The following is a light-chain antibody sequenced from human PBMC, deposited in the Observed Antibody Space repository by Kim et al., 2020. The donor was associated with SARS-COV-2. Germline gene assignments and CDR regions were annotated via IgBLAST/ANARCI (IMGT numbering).Light chain of an antibody. CDR2: GVS. J-gene: IGKJ5*01. CDR3: MQTIQLPGT. V-gene: IGKV2D-29*02. Sequence: DIVMTQTPLSLSVTPGQPASISCKSSQSLLHSDGKTYLYWYLQKPGQSPQLLIYGVSNRFSGVPDRFSGSGSGTDFTLKISRVEAEDVGIYYCMQTIQLPGTFGQGTRLEIK. CDR1: QSLLHSDGKTY.